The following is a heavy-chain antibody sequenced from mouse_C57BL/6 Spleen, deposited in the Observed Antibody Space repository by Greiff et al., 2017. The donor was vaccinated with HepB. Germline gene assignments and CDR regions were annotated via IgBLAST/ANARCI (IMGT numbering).Heavy chain of an antibody. CDR3: TRDKGDGYYVMDY. V-gene: IGHV5-9-1*02. Sequence: EVMLVESGEGLVKPGGSLKLSCAASGFTFSSYAMSWVRQTPEKRLEWVAYISSGGDYIYYADTVKGRFTISRDNARNTLYLQMSSLKSEDTAMYYCTRDKGDGYYVMDYWGQGTSVTVSS. D-gene: IGHD2-3*01. CDR1: GFTFSSYA. CDR2: ISSGGDYI. J-gene: IGHJ4*01.